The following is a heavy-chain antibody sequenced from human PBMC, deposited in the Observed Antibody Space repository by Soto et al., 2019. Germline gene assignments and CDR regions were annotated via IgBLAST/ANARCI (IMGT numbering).Heavy chain of an antibody. J-gene: IGHJ3*01. CDR1: GFTFSSYA. CDR3: VRGDKGGFDL. V-gene: IGHV3-74*01. Sequence: PGGSLRLSCAASGFTFSSYAMSWVRQAPGKGLEWVSAISDGSTTTYADSVKGRFTISRDNAKNTLYLQMNSLRAEDTAVYYCVRGDKGGFDLWGQGTTVTVSS. D-gene: IGHD2-21*02. CDR2: ISDGSTT.